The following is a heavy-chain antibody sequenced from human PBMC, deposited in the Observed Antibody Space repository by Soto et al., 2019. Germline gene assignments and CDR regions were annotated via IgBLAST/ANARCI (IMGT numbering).Heavy chain of an antibody. J-gene: IGHJ4*02. V-gene: IGHV3-30-3*01. CDR3: ARDNNQSKYRKRYFDY. Sequence: PGGSLRLSCAASGFTFSSYAMHWVRQAPGKGLEWVAVISYDGSNKYYADSVKGRFTISRDNSKNTLYLQMNSLRAEDTAVYYCARDNNQSKYRKRYFDYWGQGTLVTVSS. CDR1: GFTFSSYA. D-gene: IGHD3-16*02. CDR2: ISYDGSNK.